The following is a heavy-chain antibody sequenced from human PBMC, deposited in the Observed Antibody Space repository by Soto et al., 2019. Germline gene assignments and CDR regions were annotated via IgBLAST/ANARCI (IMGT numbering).Heavy chain of an antibody. CDR2: INYSGTT. V-gene: IGHV4-59*08. CDR3: ARQPCRGDCEFDY. D-gene: IGHD2-21*02. Sequence: QVQLQESGPGLVKPSDTLSLTCSVSSGSISHYYWNWIRQTPGKGLEWIGHINYSGTTNHNPSLRSRVTISVDTSKNQFSLELTSVTAADTAMYYCARQPCRGDCEFDYWGQGTLVTVSS. J-gene: IGHJ4*02. CDR1: SGSISHYY.